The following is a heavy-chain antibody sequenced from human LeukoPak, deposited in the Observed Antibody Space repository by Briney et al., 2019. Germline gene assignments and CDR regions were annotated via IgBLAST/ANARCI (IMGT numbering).Heavy chain of an antibody. Sequence: GGSLRLSCAASGFTFSSYAMHWVRQAPGKGLEWVAVISYDGSNKYYADSVKGRFTISRDNSKNTLFLQMNSLRAEDTAVYYCAKDSAKKYDDYWGQGTLVTVSS. D-gene: IGHD2/OR15-2a*01. CDR2: ISYDGSNK. J-gene: IGHJ4*02. CDR1: GFTFSSYA. CDR3: AKDSAKKYDDY. V-gene: IGHV3-30*04.